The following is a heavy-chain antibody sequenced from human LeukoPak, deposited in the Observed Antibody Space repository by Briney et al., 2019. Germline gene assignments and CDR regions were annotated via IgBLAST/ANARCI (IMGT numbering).Heavy chain of an antibody. J-gene: IGHJ6*02. Sequence: TGGSLRLSCAASGFTFSSYGMHWVRQAPGKGLEWVAVISYDGSNKYYADSVKGRFTISRDNSKNTLCLQMNSLRAEDTAVYYCAKSSSGWYVPGTLDVWGQGTTVTVSS. V-gene: IGHV3-30*18. D-gene: IGHD6-19*01. CDR1: GFTFSSYG. CDR3: AKSSSGWYVPGTLDV. CDR2: ISYDGSNK.